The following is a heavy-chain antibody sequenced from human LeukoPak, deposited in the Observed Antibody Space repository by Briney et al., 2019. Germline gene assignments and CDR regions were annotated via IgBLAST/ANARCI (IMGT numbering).Heavy chain of an antibody. CDR2: IYYSGST. CDR1: GGSISSYY. Sequence: SETLSLTCTVSGGSISSYYWSWIRQPPGKGLEWIGYIYYSGSTNYNPSLKSRVTISVDTSKNQFSLKLSSVTAADTAEYYCARDLPYDSSGYGAFDIWGQGTMVTVSS. V-gene: IGHV4-59*01. CDR3: ARDLPYDSSGYGAFDI. D-gene: IGHD3-22*01. J-gene: IGHJ3*02.